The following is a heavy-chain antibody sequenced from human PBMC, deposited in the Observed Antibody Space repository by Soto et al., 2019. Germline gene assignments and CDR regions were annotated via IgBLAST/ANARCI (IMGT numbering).Heavy chain of an antibody. Sequence: SETLSLTCAVSGGSISSSNWWSWVRQPPGKGLEWIGEIYHSGSTNYNPSLKSRVTISVDKSKNQFSLKLSSVTAADTAVYYCARRTTVVTGGAFDIWGQGTTVTVSS. CDR1: GGSISSSNW. CDR3: ARRTTVVTGGAFDI. D-gene: IGHD4-17*01. J-gene: IGHJ3*02. CDR2: IYHSGST. V-gene: IGHV4-4*02.